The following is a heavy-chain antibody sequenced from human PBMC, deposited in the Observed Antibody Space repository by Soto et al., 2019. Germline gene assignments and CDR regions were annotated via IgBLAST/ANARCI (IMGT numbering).Heavy chain of an antibody. CDR2: IYYSGNT. V-gene: IGHV4-39*07. D-gene: IGHD3-22*01. Sequence: PSETLSLTCTVSGDSITNAAYYWGWIRQPPGKGLECIGIIYYSGNTYYSPSLESRVTISIDKSKNQFSLKLSSVTAADTAVYYCARYDYDNNIYSIDYWGQGALVTVSS. CDR1: GDSITNAAYY. J-gene: IGHJ4*02. CDR3: ARYDYDNNIYSIDY.